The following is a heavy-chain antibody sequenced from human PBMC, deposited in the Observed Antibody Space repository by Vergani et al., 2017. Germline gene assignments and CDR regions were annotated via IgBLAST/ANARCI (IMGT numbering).Heavy chain of an antibody. Sequence: QVQLVESGGGVVQPGGSLRLSCAASGFIFSHYAMHWVRQAPGKGLEWVAFIRFDGSNEYYADSLKGRFTISRDNSKNTLYLQMNNVRPEDTAVYYCARDGRYYAILTGYSNSPLVFDYWGQGTLVTVSS. V-gene: IGHV3-30*02. D-gene: IGHD3-9*01. CDR2: IRFDGSNE. J-gene: IGHJ4*02. CDR3: ARDGRYYAILTGYSNSPLVFDY. CDR1: GFIFSHYA.